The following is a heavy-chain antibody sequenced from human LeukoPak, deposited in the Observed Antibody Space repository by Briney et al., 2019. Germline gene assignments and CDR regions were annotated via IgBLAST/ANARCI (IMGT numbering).Heavy chain of an antibody. CDR2: INPKSGGT. CDR3: SAVADETDY. V-gene: IGHV1-2*02. D-gene: IGHD6-19*01. J-gene: IGHJ4*02. Sequence: ASVKVSCKASGYTFTDYYIHWVRQAPGHGLEWMGWINPKSGGTNYAQDFQSRVTMTRNTSISTAYMELSSLRAEDTAVYYCSAVADETDYWGQGTLVTVSS. CDR1: GYTFTDYY.